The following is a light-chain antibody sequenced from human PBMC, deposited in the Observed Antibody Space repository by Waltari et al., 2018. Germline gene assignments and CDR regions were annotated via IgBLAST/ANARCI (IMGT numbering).Light chain of an antibody. CDR1: GGRIASNY. Sequence: NFMLTQPRSLSQSPGKTVSISCTGTGGRIASNYVQWYQQRPGSVPLTVIYEDDRRPSGVPDRFSGSIDRSSNSASLIISGLRTEDEADYYCQSYDNTNVVFGGGTKLTVL. CDR3: QSYDNTNVV. V-gene: IGLV6-57*02. CDR2: EDD. J-gene: IGLJ2*01.